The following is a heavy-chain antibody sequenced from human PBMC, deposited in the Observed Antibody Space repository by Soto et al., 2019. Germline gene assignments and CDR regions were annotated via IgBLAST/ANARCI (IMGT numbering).Heavy chain of an antibody. J-gene: IGHJ4*02. CDR3: TTDRGHMYDFDY. D-gene: IGHD2-8*01. V-gene: IGHV3-15*01. Sequence: EVQLVESGGGLVKPGGSLRLSCAASGFTFDNAWMSWVRQAPGKGLEWVGRIKSKTDGGTAAYAAPVKVRFTISRDDSKNTLVLQMNSLKTEDTAVYYCTTDRGHMYDFDYWGQGTLVPVSS. CDR1: GFTFDNAW. CDR2: IKSKTDGGTA.